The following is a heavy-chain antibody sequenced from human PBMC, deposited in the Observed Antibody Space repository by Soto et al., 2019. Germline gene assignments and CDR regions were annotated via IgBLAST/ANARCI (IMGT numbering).Heavy chain of an antibody. Sequence: QVQLVQSGAEVKKPGASVKVSCNASGYTFTSYGISWVRQAPGQGLEWMGWISAYNGNTNYAQKLQGRVTMTTDTSTSTAYMELRSLRSDDTAVYYCASVAHSGIAAAGTDIDYYYGMDVWGQGTTVTVSS. CDR3: ASVAHSGIAAAGTDIDYYYGMDV. J-gene: IGHJ6*02. V-gene: IGHV1-18*01. D-gene: IGHD6-13*01. CDR2: ISAYNGNT. CDR1: GYTFTSYG.